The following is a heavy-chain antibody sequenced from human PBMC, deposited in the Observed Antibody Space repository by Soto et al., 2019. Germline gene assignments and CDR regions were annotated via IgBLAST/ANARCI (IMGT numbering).Heavy chain of an antibody. CDR2: ISYDGSNK. CDR3: ARASIEYSSSSGRYYYYGMDV. D-gene: IGHD6-6*01. V-gene: IGHV3-30-3*01. Sequence: GGSLRLSCAASGFTFSSYAMHWVRQAPGKGLEWVAVISYDGSNKYYADSVKGRFTISRDNSKNTLYLQMNSLRAEDTAVYYCARASIEYSSSSGRYYYYGMDVWGQGTTVTVSS. CDR1: GFTFSSYA. J-gene: IGHJ6*02.